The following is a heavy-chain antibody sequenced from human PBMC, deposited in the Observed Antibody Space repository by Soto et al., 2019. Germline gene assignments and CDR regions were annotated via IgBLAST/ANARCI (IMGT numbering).Heavy chain of an antibody. CDR1: GGSFSGYY. CDR2: INHSGST. CDR3: ARGPKYGPLTDY. J-gene: IGHJ4*02. V-gene: IGHV4-34*01. Sequence: PSETLSLTCAVYGGSFSGYYWSWIRQPPGKGLEWIGEINHSGSTNYNPSLKSRVTISVDTSKNQFSLKLSSVTAADTAVYYCARGPKYGPLTDYWGQGTLVTVSS. D-gene: IGHD3-10*01.